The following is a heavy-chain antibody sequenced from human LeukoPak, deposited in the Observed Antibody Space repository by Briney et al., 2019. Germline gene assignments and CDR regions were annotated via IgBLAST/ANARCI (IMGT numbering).Heavy chain of an antibody. CDR2: TYYRSKWYD. D-gene: IGHD2-8*01. CDR3: ARQVCTNGVCLFDY. J-gene: IGHJ4*02. CDR1: GDSVSSNSAA. Sequence: PSQTLSLTCAISGDSVSSNSAAWNWIRHSPSRGLEWLGRTYYRSKWYDDYAVSVKSRITINPDTSKNQFSLQLNSVTPEDTAVYYCARQVCTNGVCLFDYWGQGTLVTVSS. V-gene: IGHV6-1*01.